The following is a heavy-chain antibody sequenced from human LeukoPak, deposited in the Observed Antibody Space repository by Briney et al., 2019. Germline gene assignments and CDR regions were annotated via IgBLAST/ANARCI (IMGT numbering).Heavy chain of an antibody. Sequence: SETLSLTCTVTGGSISSYYWSWIRQPPGKGLEWIGYIYYSGSTNCNPSVKSRVAMSVGTSKKQSSLKLSSLTAADTAVYYCARGGTAVIAPYAFDIWGQGTMVTVSS. J-gene: IGHJ3*02. CDR2: IYYSGST. CDR1: GGSISSYY. V-gene: IGHV4-59*01. D-gene: IGHD4-23*01. CDR3: ARGGTAVIAPYAFDI.